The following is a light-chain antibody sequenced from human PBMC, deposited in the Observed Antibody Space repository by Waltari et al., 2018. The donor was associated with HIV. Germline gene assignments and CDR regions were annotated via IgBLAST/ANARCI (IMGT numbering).Light chain of an antibody. CDR1: SSDVGGYTY. CDR3: CSYAGRYTYV. V-gene: IGLV2-11*01. CDR2: DVT. Sequence: QSALTQPRSVSGSPGQSVTISCTGTSSDVGGYTYVSWYQHHPGKAPKFMIYDVTKRPSVVPDRFSGSKSGNTASLTISGLQAEDEADYYCCSYAGRYTYVFGTGTKVTVL. J-gene: IGLJ1*01.